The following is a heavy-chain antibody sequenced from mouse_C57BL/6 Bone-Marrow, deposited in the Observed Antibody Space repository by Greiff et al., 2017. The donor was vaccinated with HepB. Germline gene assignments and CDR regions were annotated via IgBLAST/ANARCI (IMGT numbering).Heavy chain of an antibody. CDR2: INPNNGGT. CDR3: ARSGITTVASDY. Sequence: EVQLQQSGPELVKPGASVKISCKASGYTFTDYYMNWVKQSHGKSLEWIGDINPNNGGTSYNQKFKGKATLTVDKSSSTAYMELRSLTSEDSAVYYCARSGITTVASDYWGQGTTLTVSS. CDR1: GYTFTDYY. D-gene: IGHD1-1*01. J-gene: IGHJ2*01. V-gene: IGHV1-26*01.